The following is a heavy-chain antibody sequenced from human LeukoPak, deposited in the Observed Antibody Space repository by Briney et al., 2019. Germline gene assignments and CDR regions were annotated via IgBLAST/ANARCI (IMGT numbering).Heavy chain of an antibody. J-gene: IGHJ4*02. Sequence: SETLSLTCTVSGGSISSYYWSWIRQPAGKGLEWIGRIYTSGSTNYNPSLKSRVTMSVDTSKNQFSLKLSSVTAADTAVYYCAREDYYVSSGYSFDYWGQGTLVTVSS. V-gene: IGHV4-4*07. CDR2: IYTSGST. CDR1: GGSISSYY. CDR3: AREDYYVSSGYSFDY. D-gene: IGHD3-22*01.